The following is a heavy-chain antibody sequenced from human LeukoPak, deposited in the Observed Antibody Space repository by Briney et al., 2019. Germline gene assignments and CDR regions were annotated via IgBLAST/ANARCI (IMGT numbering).Heavy chain of an antibody. CDR1: GYTFTSYD. V-gene: IGHV1-8*01. CDR2: MNPNSGNT. D-gene: IGHD2-8*01. J-gene: IGHJ6*02. CDR3: AVLGYCTNGVCYKGMGYYYYGMDV. Sequence: ASVKVSCKASGYTFTSYDINWVRQATGQGLEWMGWMNPNSGNTGYAQRFQGRVTMTRNTSISTAYMELSSLRSEDTAVYYCAVLGYCTNGVCYKGMGYYYYGMDVWGQGTTVTVSS.